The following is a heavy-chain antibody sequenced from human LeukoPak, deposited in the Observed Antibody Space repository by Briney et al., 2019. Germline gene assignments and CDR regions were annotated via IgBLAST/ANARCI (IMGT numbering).Heavy chain of an antibody. CDR1: GGSISGSH. D-gene: IGHD2-21*02. CDR2: IHYTGIT. J-gene: IGHJ6*02. CDR3: ARTGGDCSSGLCYYAMDV. Sequence: TSETLSLTCFVSGGSISGSHWSWIRQSPGKGLEWIGYIHYTGITDYNPSLRSRLNLSIDLSKNQFSLRLSSVTAADTAVHYCARTGGDCSSGLCYYAMDVWGQGTTVTVS. V-gene: IGHV4-59*01.